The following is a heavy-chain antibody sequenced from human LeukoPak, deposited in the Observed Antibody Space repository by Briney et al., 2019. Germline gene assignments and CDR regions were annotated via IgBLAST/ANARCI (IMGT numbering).Heavy chain of an antibody. J-gene: IGHJ6*04. D-gene: IGHD3-10*02. Sequence: GGSLRLFCAASGFTFSSYSMNWVRQAPGKGLEWVSYISSSGSTIYYADSVKGRFTISRDNAKNSLYLQMNSLRAEDTAVYYCAELGITMIGGVWGKGTTVTISS. CDR1: GFTFSSYS. CDR2: ISSSGSTI. V-gene: IGHV3-48*04. CDR3: AELGITMIGGV.